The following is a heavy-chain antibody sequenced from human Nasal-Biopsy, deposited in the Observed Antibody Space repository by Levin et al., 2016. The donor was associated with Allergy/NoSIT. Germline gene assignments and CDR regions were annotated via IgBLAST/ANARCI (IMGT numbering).Heavy chain of an antibody. CDR3: ARSYTTTWPILDY. Sequence: GESLKISCKGSGYSFSSYWIAWVHQMPGKGLEWMGDIYPGDSDSRYSPSFQGHVTISVDKSMRTAYLQWSSLRASDSGVYYCARSYTTTWPILDYWGQGTLVTVSS. V-gene: IGHV5-51*07. CDR2: IYPGDSDS. CDR1: GYSFSSYW. D-gene: IGHD2-2*02. J-gene: IGHJ4*02.